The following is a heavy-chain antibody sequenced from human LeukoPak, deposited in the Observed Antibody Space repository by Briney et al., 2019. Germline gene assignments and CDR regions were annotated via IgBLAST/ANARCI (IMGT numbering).Heavy chain of an antibody. D-gene: IGHD6-19*01. CDR1: GGTFSSYA. CDR2: IIPILGIA. J-gene: IGHJ4*02. CDR3: ARDRDSSGWYERGGFDY. Sequence: SVKVSCKSSGGTFSSYAISWVRQAPGQGLEWMGRIIPILGIANYAQKFQGRVTITADKSTSTAYMELSSLRSEDTAVYYCARDRDSSGWYERGGFDYWGQGTLVTVSS. V-gene: IGHV1-69*04.